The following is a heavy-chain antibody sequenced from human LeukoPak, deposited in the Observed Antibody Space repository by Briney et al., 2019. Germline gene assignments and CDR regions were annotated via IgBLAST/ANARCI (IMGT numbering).Heavy chain of an antibody. Sequence: GGSLRLSCAASGFTFSSYGMSWVRQGPGKGLEWVALIYNDGSTHYTDSVKGRFTISRDTSRKTLFLQMNSLRVEDSAMYYCVKRLTLGDLSIKGAFALWGQGTLVTVAS. V-gene: IGHV3-53*01. D-gene: IGHD3-16*02. J-gene: IGHJ3*01. CDR3: VKRLTLGDLSIKGAFAL. CDR1: GFTFSSYG. CDR2: IYNDGST.